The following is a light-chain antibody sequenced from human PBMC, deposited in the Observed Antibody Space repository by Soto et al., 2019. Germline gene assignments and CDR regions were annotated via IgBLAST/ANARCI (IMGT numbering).Light chain of an antibody. J-gene: IGLJ7*01. Sequence: QSALTQPASVSGSPGQSITISCTGTSSDVGGYNYVSWYQQHPGKAPKLMIYDVSNQPSGVSNRFSGSKSGNTASLTISGLQAEDEADYYCSSYTRSSTSAVFGGGPLLTVL. CDR1: SSDVGGYNY. V-gene: IGLV2-14*01. CDR3: SSYTRSSTSAV. CDR2: DVS.